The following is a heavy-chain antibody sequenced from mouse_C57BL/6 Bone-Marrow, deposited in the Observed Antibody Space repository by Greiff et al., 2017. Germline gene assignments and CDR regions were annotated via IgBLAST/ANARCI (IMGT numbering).Heavy chain of an antibody. Sequence: EVQLQESGPSLVRPSQTLSLTCTVTGFSINSDCYWIWIRQFPGNKLEYIGYTFYSGITYYNPSLESRTYITRDTSKNQFSLKLSSVTTEDTATYYCARGVYYGDGDYAMDYWGQGTSVTVSS. D-gene: IGHD2-13*01. CDR2: TFYSGIT. J-gene: IGHJ4*01. CDR3: ARGVYYGDGDYAMDY. V-gene: IGHV3-3*01. CDR1: GFSINSDCY.